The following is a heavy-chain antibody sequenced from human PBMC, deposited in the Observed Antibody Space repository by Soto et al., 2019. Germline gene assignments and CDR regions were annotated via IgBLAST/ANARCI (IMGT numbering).Heavy chain of an antibody. CDR3: VKELWFGELIYYYMDV. CDR2: ISGSSGRT. CDR1: GFTFSSYA. Sequence: QLLESGGGLVQPGGSLRLSCAASGFTFSSYALSWVRQAPGKGLECVSGISGSSGRTNYADSVKGRFTISRDNPKNALFLQMDSLRVEDTAVYFCVKELWFGELIYYYMDVWGKGTTVTVSS. D-gene: IGHD3-10*01. J-gene: IGHJ6*03. V-gene: IGHV3-23*01.